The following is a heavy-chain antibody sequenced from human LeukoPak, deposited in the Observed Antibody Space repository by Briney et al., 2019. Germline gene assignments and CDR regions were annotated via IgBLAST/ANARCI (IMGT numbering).Heavy chain of an antibody. CDR3: AKGLLWSEVYYYYGMDV. CDR2: ISWNSGSI. V-gene: IGHV3-9*01. J-gene: IGHJ6*02. CDR1: GFTFNDYS. D-gene: IGHD3-10*01. Sequence: GGSLRLSCAASGFTFNDYSMHWVRQAPGKGLEWVSGISWNSGSIGYADSVKGRFSISRDNAKNSLYLQMDSLNPEDTAVYYCAKGLLWSEVYYYYGMDVWGQGTKVTVSS.